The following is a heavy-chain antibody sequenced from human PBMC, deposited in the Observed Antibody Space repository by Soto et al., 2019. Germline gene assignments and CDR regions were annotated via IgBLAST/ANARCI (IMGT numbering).Heavy chain of an antibody. CDR1: GFTLRNYA. CDR3: AKAKNDYNWDNRPPSDY. D-gene: IGHD1-20*01. J-gene: IGHJ4*02. CDR2: ISANDVGT. V-gene: IGHV3-23*01. Sequence: EVQLLESGGGVVQPGGSLRLSCEASGFTLRNYAMTWIRQAPGKGLEWVSLISANDVGTYYAESVKTRFTISTDQSRNTVYLQMDSLRADDTAIYYCAKAKNDYNWDNRPPSDYWGQGTLVTVSS.